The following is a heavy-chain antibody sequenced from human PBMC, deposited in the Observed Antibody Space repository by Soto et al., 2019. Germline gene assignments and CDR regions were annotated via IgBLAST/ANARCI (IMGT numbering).Heavy chain of an antibody. CDR2: IIPFYDKP. J-gene: IGHJ6*02. CDR1: GDTFSNYA. D-gene: IGHD3-10*01. Sequence: QVELVQSGIEVKNPGSSVKVSCKASGDTFSNYAINWVRQAPGQWLEWMGGIIPFYDKPNYAENFLGRVTISADKFTATAYLEVSSLRSEDTAVYFCARGYRELFFYAMDVWGRGTPVIVSS. V-gene: IGHV1-69*06. CDR3: ARGYRELFFYAMDV.